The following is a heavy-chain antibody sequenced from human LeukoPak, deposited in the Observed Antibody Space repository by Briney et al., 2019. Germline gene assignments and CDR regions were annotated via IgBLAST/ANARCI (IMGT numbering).Heavy chain of an antibody. Sequence: SVKVSCKASGGTFSSYAISWVRQAPGQGLEWMGGIIPIFGTANYAQKFQGRVTITADESTSTAYMELSSLRPEDTAVYYCARGYGTRFLEWLLSKNYYFDYWGQGTLVTVSS. J-gene: IGHJ4*02. CDR2: IIPIFGTA. CDR3: ARGYGTRFLEWLLSKNYYFDY. CDR1: GGTFSSYA. V-gene: IGHV1-69*13. D-gene: IGHD3-3*01.